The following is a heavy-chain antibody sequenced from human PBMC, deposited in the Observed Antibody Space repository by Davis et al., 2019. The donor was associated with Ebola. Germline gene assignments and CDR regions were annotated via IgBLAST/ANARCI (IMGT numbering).Heavy chain of an antibody. J-gene: IGHJ4*02. CDR2: IYSGGST. CDR3: ARLYSSSWSPFGY. Sequence: GGSLRLSCAASGFTVSSNYMSWVRQAPGKGLEWVSVIYSGGSTYYADSVKGRFTISRDNSKNTLYLQMNSLRAEDTAVYYCARLYSSSWSPFGYWGQGTLVTVSS. V-gene: IGHV3-66*01. D-gene: IGHD6-13*01. CDR1: GFTVSSNY.